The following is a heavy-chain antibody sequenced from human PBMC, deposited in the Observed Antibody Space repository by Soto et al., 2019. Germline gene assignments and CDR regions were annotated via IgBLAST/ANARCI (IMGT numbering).Heavy chain of an antibody. D-gene: IGHD3-22*01. CDR3: ARAPMVLTRSYFDS. CDR2: ISSSGNT. J-gene: IGHJ4*02. V-gene: IGHV4-59*01. CDR1: DGSISNFY. Sequence: SETLSLTCTVSDGSISNFYWSWIRQPPGKGLEWIGYISSSGNTNYNPSLKSRVSISVDTSKNQFSLNLTSVTAADTAVYYCARAPMVLTRSYFDSWGQGTPVTV.